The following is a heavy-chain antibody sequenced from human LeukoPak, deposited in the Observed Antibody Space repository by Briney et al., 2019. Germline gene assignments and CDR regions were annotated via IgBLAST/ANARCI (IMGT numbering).Heavy chain of an antibody. Sequence: GGSLRLSCAASGFTFNSYAMSWVRQAPGKGLEWVSGISGSGDSTHLADSVKGRFTISRDNSKNTLYLQMSSLRAEDTAVYYCVRTYSLGWYNGYDPRGQGILITVSS. CDR2: ISGSGDST. CDR1: GFTFNSYA. J-gene: IGHJ5*02. V-gene: IGHV3-23*01. CDR3: VRTYSLGWYNGYDP. D-gene: IGHD6-19*01.